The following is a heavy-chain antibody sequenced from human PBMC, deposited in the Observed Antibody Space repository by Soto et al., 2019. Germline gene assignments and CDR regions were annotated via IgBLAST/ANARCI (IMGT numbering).Heavy chain of an antibody. CDR3: ARGGAYSSSWYGN. D-gene: IGHD6-13*01. V-gene: IGHV4-59*01. CDR2: IYYNGNT. Sequence: QVQLQESGPGLVKPSETLSLTCTVSDGSISGYYWSWIRQPPGKGLEWIGYIYYNGNTNYNPSLTSRVTISVDMSKNRFSLKLSSVTAADTAVYYCARGGAYSSSWYGNWGQGTLVTVSS. J-gene: IGHJ4*02. CDR1: DGSISGYY.